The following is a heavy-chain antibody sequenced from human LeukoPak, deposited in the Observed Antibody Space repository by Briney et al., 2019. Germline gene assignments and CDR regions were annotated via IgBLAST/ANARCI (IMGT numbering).Heavy chain of an antibody. CDR3: AREGIAAAGTYRDYYYYMDV. CDR1: GYTFTGYY. D-gene: IGHD6-13*01. CDR2: IIPIFGTA. V-gene: IGHV1-69*13. J-gene: IGHJ6*03. Sequence: SVKVSCKASGYTFTGYYMHWVRQAPGQGLEWMGGIIPIFGTANYAQKFQGRVTITADESTSTAYMEPSSLRSDDTAVYYCAREGIAAAGTYRDYYYYMDVWGKGTTVTVSS.